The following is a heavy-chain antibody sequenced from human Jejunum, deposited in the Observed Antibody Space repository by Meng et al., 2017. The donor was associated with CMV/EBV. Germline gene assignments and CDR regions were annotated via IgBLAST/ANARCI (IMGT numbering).Heavy chain of an antibody. CDR1: CGSIGSGDYY. Sequence: QGQLQESGPGLVKPSQTLSLTCSVPCGSIGSGDYYWSWIRQPPGKGLEWIGYIHDTGSTYYNPSLKSRVDISLGTSRNHFSLTLSSVTAEDTAVYFCARGSIFVSFDSWGQGTLVTVSS. CDR2: IHDTGST. J-gene: IGHJ4*02. V-gene: IGHV4-30-4*08. D-gene: IGHD3-3*01. CDR3: ARGSIFVSFDS.